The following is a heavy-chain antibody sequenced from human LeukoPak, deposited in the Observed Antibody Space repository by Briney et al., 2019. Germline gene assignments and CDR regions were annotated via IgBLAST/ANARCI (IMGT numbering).Heavy chain of an antibody. Sequence: PSETLSLTCAVSSYSISSGYYWGWIRQPPGKGLEWIGSIYHSGSTYYNPSLKSRVTISVDTSKNQFSLKLSSVTAADTAVYYCARLATRAFDYWGQGTLVTVSS. V-gene: IGHV4-38-2*01. D-gene: IGHD1-26*01. J-gene: IGHJ4*02. CDR3: ARLATRAFDY. CDR1: SYSISSGYY. CDR2: IYHSGST.